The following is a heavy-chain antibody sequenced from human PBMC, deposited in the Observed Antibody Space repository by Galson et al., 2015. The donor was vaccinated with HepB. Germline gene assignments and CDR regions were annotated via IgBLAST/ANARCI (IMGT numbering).Heavy chain of an antibody. V-gene: IGHV1-8*01. J-gene: IGHJ5*02. Sequence: SVKVSCKASGYPFTNFDIHWVRQASGQGLEWVGRMSPHNGDTAFAQKFQGRVTLTSNTSAATVYMELTSLRLDDTAMFYCARGPWRPTSTLPIAKYGVEVFRYWLDPWGQGTLVTVSS. CDR2: MSPHNGDT. CDR1: GYPFTNFD. CDR3: ARGPWRPTSTLPIAKYGVEVFRYWLDP. D-gene: IGHD3-3*01.